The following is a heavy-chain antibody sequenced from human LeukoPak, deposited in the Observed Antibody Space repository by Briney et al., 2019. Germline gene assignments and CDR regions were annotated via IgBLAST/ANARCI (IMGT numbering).Heavy chain of an antibody. Sequence: PGGSLRLSCAASGFTFSSYAMGWVRQAPGKGLEWVSAITGSGGSTYYADSVKGRFTISRENSKNTLFLQMNRLRAEDTAVYYCTAYDFWSSFDYWGQGTLVTVSS. V-gene: IGHV3-23*01. CDR3: TAYDFWSSFDY. CDR2: ITGSGGST. CDR1: GFTFSSYA. J-gene: IGHJ4*02. D-gene: IGHD3-3*01.